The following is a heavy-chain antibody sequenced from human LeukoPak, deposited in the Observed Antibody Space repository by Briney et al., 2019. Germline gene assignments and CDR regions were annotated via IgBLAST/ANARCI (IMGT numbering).Heavy chain of an antibody. CDR3: AKGDMITFGGVIVY. CDR2: IRYDGSNK. Sequence: GGSLRLSCAASGFTFSSYGMHWVRQAPGKGLEWVAFIRYDGSNKYYADSVKGRFTISRDNAKNSLYLQMNSLRAEDTALYYCAKGDMITFGGVIVYWGQGTLVTVSS. J-gene: IGHJ4*02. V-gene: IGHV3-30*02. D-gene: IGHD3-16*02. CDR1: GFTFSSYG.